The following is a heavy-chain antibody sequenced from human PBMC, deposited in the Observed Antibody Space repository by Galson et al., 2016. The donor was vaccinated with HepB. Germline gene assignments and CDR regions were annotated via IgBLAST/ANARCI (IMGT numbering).Heavy chain of an antibody. D-gene: IGHD3-3*01. J-gene: IGHJ6*03. Sequence: SVKVSCKASGYNFLRHSITWVRQAPGQGLERLGWINVHSGNTRSAQRFQGRVTMTTDTSTNTVYMELTSLRFDDTAVYYCAREGMERFPTPYYMDVWGEGTTVTVSS. V-gene: IGHV1-18*01. CDR1: GYNFLRHS. CDR2: INVHSGNT. CDR3: AREGMERFPTPYYMDV.